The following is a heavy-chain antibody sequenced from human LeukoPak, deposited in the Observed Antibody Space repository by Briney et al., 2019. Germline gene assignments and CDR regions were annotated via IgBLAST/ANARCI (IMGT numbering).Heavy chain of an antibody. CDR3: ARDPPPYGGNSGGTETIDY. CDR2: IYHSGST. Sequence: SETLSLTCAVSGYSISSGYYWGWIRQPPGKGLEWIGSIYHSGSTYYNSSLKSRVTISVDTSKNQFSLKLSSVTAADTAVYYCARDPPPYGGNSGGTETIDYWGQGTLVTVSS. V-gene: IGHV4-38-2*02. CDR1: GYSISSGYY. J-gene: IGHJ4*02. D-gene: IGHD4-23*01.